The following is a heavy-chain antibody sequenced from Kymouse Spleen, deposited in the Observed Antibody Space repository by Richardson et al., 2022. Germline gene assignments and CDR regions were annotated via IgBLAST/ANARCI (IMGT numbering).Heavy chain of an antibody. Sequence: EVQLVESGGGLVQPGGSLRLSCAASGFTFSSYWMSWVRQAPGKGLEWVANIKQDGSEKYYVDSVKGRFTISRDNAKNSLYLQMNSLRAEDTAVYYCARDGGFLEWLLSPYYYGMDVWGQGTTVTVSS. CDR3: ARDGGFLEWLLSPYYYGMDV. J-gene: IGHJ6*02. CDR1: GFTFSSYW. V-gene: IGHV3-7*01. D-gene: IGHD3-3*01. CDR2: IKQDGSEK.